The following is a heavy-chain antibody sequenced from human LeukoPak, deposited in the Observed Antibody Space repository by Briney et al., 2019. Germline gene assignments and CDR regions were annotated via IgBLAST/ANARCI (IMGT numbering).Heavy chain of an antibody. V-gene: IGHV4-4*07. CDR1: GGPISSYY. J-gene: IGHJ4*02. CDR3: ARVCLTYDSSGYQGNYFDY. Sequence: PSETLSLTCTVSGGPISSYYWSWIRQPAGKGLEWIGRIYTSGSTNYNPSLKSRVTMSVDTSKNQFSLKLSSVTAADTAVYYCARVCLTYDSSGYQGNYFDYWGQGTLVTVSS. D-gene: IGHD3-22*01. CDR2: IYTSGST.